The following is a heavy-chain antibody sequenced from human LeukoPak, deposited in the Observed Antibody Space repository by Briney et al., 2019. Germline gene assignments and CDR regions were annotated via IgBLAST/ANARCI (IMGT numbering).Heavy chain of an antibody. D-gene: IGHD6-13*01. V-gene: IGHV3-30-3*01. Sequence: PGGSLRLSCAASGFTFSSYAMHWVRQAPGKGLEWVAVISYDGSNKYYADSVKGRFTISRDNSKNTLYLQMNSLRAEDTAVYYCARELEYFAAAFDYWGQGTLVTVSS. CDR2: ISYDGSNK. J-gene: IGHJ4*02. CDR1: GFTFSSYA. CDR3: ARELEYFAAAFDY.